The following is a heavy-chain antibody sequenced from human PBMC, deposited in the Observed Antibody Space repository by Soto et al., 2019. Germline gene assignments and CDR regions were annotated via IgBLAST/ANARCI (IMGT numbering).Heavy chain of an antibody. CDR2: ISYDGSNK. CDR3: VKDGSSGWPYYYDMDV. Sequence: GGSLRLSCAASGFTFSSYGMHWVRQAPGKGLEWVAVISYDGSNKYYADSVKGRFTISRDNSKNTLYLQMSSLRAEDTAGYYCVKDGSSGWPYYYDMDVWGQGTTVTVSS. D-gene: IGHD6-19*01. J-gene: IGHJ6*02. V-gene: IGHV3-30*18. CDR1: GFTFSSYG.